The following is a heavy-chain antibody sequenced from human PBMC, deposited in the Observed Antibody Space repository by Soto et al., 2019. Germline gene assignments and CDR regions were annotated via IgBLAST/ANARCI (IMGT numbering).Heavy chain of an antibody. CDR2: IHYSGGT. CDR1: GGSISGYS. Sequence: PSETLSLTCAISGGSISGYSWSWIRQPPGKGLEWIGNIHYSGGTNYNPSLKSRVTISLDTSKIQFSLQLTSVTAADTAVYYCARHVRGDAFDIWGQGTMVTVSS. D-gene: IGHD3-10*02. CDR3: ARHVRGDAFDI. J-gene: IGHJ3*02. V-gene: IGHV4-59*08.